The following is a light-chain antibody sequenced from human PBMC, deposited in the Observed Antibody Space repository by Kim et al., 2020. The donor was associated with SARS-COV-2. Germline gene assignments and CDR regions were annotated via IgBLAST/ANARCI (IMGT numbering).Light chain of an antibody. J-gene: IGKJ2*03. CDR2: WAS. CDR1: QTVLYNSTNKNY. CDR3: QQYYSTPPS. V-gene: IGKV4-1*01. Sequence: RATLNCKSSQTVLYNSTNKNYLAWYQQKPGQATKLLIDWASSREAGVSDRFSGSGSETEFTLTISSLQAEDVAAYYCQQYYSTPPSFGQGTKLEI.